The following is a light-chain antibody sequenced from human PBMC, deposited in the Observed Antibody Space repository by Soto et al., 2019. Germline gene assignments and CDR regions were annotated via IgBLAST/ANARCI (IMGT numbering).Light chain of an antibody. J-gene: IGKJ4*01. CDR2: GAS. Sequence: IVLTQSPGTLSLSPGERATLSCRASQSVSSSYLAWYQQKPGQAPRLLIYGASSRATGIPGRFSGSGSGTDFTLTISRLEPEDFAVYYCHQYDNSPFTFGGGTEVEIK. V-gene: IGKV3-20*01. CDR3: HQYDNSPFT. CDR1: QSVSSSY.